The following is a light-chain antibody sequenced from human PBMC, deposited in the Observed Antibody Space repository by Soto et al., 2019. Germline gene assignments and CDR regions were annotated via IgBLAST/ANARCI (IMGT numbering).Light chain of an antibody. Sequence: QSALTQPASVSGSPGQSITISCTGTSSDVGGYNYVSWYQQHPGKAPKLMIYDVSNRPSGVSNRFSGSKSGNTASLTISGLQAEDEAHYYCSSYTSSSTPYVVFGGGTKRTVL. CDR3: SSYTSSSTPYVV. CDR1: SSDVGGYNY. V-gene: IGLV2-14*01. CDR2: DVS. J-gene: IGLJ2*01.